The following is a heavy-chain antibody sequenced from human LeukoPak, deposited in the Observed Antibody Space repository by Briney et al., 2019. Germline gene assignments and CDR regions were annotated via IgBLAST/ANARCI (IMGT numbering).Heavy chain of an antibody. CDR3: ARGRGLWFGESPPFDP. J-gene: IGHJ5*02. D-gene: IGHD3-10*01. Sequence: GASAKVSCKASGYTFTSYDINWVRQATGQGLEWMGWMNPNSGNTGYAQKFQGRVTITRNTSISTVYMELSSLRSEDTAVYYCARGRGLWFGESPPFDPWGQGTLVTVSS. CDR2: MNPNSGNT. CDR1: GYTFTSYD. V-gene: IGHV1-8*03.